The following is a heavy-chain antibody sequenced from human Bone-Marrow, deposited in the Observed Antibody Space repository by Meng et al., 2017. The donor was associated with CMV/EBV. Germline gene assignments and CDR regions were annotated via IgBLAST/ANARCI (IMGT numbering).Heavy chain of an antibody. CDR3: ARERGYCSSTSCYHAEYNWFDP. V-gene: IGHV3-48*03. CDR1: GFSFGSYG. Sequence: GESLKISCGASGFSFGSYGMHWVRQAPGKGLEWVSYISSSGSTIYYADSVKGRFTISRDNAKNSLYLQMNSLRAEDTAVYYCARERGYCSSTSCYHAEYNWFDPWGQGTLVTVSS. CDR2: ISSSGSTI. D-gene: IGHD2-2*01. J-gene: IGHJ5*02.